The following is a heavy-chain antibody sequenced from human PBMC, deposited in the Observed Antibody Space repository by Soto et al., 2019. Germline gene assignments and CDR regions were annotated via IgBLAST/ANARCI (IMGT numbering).Heavy chain of an antibody. D-gene: IGHD3-10*01. CDR1: GYTFTSYG. J-gene: IGHJ3*02. CDR3: AGGSMVRDSVDAFDI. Sequence: ASVKVSCKASGYTFTSYGISWVRQAPGQGLEWMGWISAYNGNTNYAQKLQGRVTMTTDTSTSTAYMELRSLRSDDTAVYYCAGGSMVRDSVDAFDIWGQGTMVTVSS. CDR2: ISAYNGNT. V-gene: IGHV1-18*01.